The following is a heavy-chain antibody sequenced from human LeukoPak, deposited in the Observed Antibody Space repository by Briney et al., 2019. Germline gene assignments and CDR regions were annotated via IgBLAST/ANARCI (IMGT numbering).Heavy chain of an antibody. D-gene: IGHD4-17*01. CDR2: IKQDGSEK. Sequence: GGSLRLSCAASGFTFNIYWMSWVRQAPGKGLEWVANIKQDGSEKDYVDSVKGRFTISRDKVKNSLYLQMNSLRAEDTAVYYCASSSVTTVLPYDYWGQGTLVTASS. CDR1: GFTFNIYW. J-gene: IGHJ4*02. CDR3: ASSSVTTVLPYDY. V-gene: IGHV3-7*01.